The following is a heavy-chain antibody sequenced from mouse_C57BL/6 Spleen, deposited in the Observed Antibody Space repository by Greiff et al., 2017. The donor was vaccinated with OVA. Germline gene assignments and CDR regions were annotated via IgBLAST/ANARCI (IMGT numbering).Heavy chain of an antibody. V-gene: IGHV5-15*01. D-gene: IGHD4-1*01. Sequence: EVKVVESGGGLVQPGGSLKLSCAASGFTFSDYGMAWVRQAPRKGPEWVAFISNLAYSIYYADTVTGRFTISRENAKNTLYLEMSSLRSEDTAMYYCARHEAGTGFAYWGQGTLVTVSA. CDR2: ISNLAYSI. CDR1: GFTFSDYG. J-gene: IGHJ3*01. CDR3: ARHEAGTGFAY.